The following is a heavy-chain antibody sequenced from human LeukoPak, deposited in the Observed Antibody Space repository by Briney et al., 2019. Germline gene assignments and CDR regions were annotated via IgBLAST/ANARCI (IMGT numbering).Heavy chain of an antibody. Sequence: GRSLRLSCAASGFTFSSYAMHWVRQAPGKGLKWVAVISYDGSNKYYADSVKGRFTISRDNSKNTLYLQMNSVRAEDTAVYYCARDTEAFDIWGQGTMVTVSS. CDR1: GFTFSSYA. CDR2: ISYDGSNK. V-gene: IGHV3-30-3*01. J-gene: IGHJ3*02. CDR3: ARDTEAFDI.